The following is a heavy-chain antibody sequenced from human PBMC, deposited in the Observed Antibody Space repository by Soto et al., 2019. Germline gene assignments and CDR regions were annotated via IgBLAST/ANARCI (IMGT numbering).Heavy chain of an antibody. CDR3: ARERTYQMFGDDALDF. CDR1: GGSLNNYN. Sequence: PSETLSLTCTGSGGSLNNYNWNWIRQSAGTGLEWIGRIYSSGKTYYNPSLKSRVTLSLDMLNNQISLKVTSVTAADTAMYYCARERTYQMFGDDALDFWGLGTMVTVSS. V-gene: IGHV4-4*07. CDR2: IYSSGKT. J-gene: IGHJ3*01. D-gene: IGHD2-2*01.